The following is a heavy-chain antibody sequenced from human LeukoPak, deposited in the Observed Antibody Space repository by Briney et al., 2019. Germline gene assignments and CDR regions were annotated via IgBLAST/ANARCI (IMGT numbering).Heavy chain of an antibody. J-gene: IGHJ4*02. CDR2: VRHDGNNK. D-gene: IGHD2-15*01. CDR1: GFIFSNFD. V-gene: IGHV3-30*02. Sequence: PGGSLRLSCAASGFIFSNFDMHWVRQAPGKGLEWVASVRHDGNNKYYGDSVKGRFTISRDNSKNTLNLQMNSLRAEDTALYYCVKVVILGYCSGGSCYTSEHWGQGTLVTVSS. CDR3: VKVVILGYCSGGSCYTSEH.